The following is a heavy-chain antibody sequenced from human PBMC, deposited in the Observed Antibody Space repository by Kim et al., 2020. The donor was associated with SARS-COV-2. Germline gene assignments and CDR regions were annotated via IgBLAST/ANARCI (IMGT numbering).Heavy chain of an antibody. CDR3: ARDHVGQWLVRRWFDP. D-gene: IGHD6-19*01. CDR2: IIPIFGTA. CDR1: GGTFSSYA. Sequence: SVKVSCKASGGTFSSYAISWVRQAPGQGLEWMGGIIPIFGTANYAQKFQGRVTITADESTSTAYMELSSLRSGDTAVYYCARDHVGQWLVRRWFDPWGQGTLVTVSS. V-gene: IGHV1-69*13. J-gene: IGHJ5*02.